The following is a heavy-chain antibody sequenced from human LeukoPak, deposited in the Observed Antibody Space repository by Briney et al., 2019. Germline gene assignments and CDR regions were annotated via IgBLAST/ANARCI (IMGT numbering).Heavy chain of an antibody. CDR3: AKDIGQVGATPMDV. D-gene: IGHD1-26*01. CDR1: GFTFRDYA. V-gene: IGHV3-30*04. Sequence: GGSLRLSCAASGFTFRDYAIHWVRQAPGRGLEWVAVISPDGRKTQYADSVKGRFTISRDNSKNTLYLQMNGLRAEDTAVYFCAKDIGQVGATPMDVWGQGTTVTVSS. J-gene: IGHJ6*02. CDR2: ISPDGRKT.